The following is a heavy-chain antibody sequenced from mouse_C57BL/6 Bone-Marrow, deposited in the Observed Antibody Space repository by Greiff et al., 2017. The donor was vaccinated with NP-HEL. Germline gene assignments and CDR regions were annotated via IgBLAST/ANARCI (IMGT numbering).Heavy chain of an antibody. CDR2: INPGSGGT. D-gene: IGHD2-4*01. Sequence: QVQLQQSGAELVRPGTSVKVSCKASGYAFTNYLIEWVTQRPGQGLEWIGVINPGSGGTNYNEKFKGKATLTADKSSSTAYMQLSSLTSEDSAVYFCARGGIYYDYAWFAYWGQGTLVTVSA. J-gene: IGHJ3*01. V-gene: IGHV1-54*01. CDR3: ARGGIYYDYAWFAY. CDR1: GYAFTNYL.